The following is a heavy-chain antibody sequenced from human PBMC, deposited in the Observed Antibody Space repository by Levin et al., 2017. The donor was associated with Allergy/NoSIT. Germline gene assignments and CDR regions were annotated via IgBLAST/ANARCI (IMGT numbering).Heavy chain of an antibody. J-gene: IGHJ5*02. D-gene: IGHD2-2*01. CDR2: IYSGGGDT. CDR1: GFSVSNNF. CDR3: ARDYCSRSGCHIRWFDP. V-gene: IGHV3-53*01. Sequence: GGSLRLSCAASGFSVSNNFMSWVRQAPGRGLEWIAVIYSGGGDTYYADSVKGRFTISRDTSKNTLYLQMHSLRAEDTAVYYCARDYCSRSGCHIRWFDPWGQGTLVTVSS.